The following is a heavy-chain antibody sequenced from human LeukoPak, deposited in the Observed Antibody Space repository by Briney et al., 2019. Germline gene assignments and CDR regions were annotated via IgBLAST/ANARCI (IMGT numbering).Heavy chain of an antibody. V-gene: IGHV1-8*01. CDR2: MNPNSGNT. CDR1: GYTFSSYD. CDR3: ARDGGGIVGATKGVDY. Sequence: ASVKVSCKASGYTFSSYDINWVRQATGQGLEWMGWMNPNSGNTGYAKKFQGRVTMTRHTSISTAYMELSSLTSEDTAVYYCARDGGGIVGATKGVDYWGQGTLVTVSS. J-gene: IGHJ4*02. D-gene: IGHD1-26*01.